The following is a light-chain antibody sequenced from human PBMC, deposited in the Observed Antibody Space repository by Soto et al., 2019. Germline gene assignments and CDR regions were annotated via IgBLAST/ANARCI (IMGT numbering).Light chain of an antibody. CDR1: QSVSSY. Sequence: IVLTQSPATLSLSPGERATLSCRASQSVSSYLAWYQQKPGQAPRLLIYDASKRATGIPARFSGSGSGTDFTLTISSLEPEDFAVYYCQQRSNWPPTWTFGQGPKVDIK. CDR3: QQRSNWPPTWT. V-gene: IGKV3-11*01. CDR2: DAS. J-gene: IGKJ1*01.